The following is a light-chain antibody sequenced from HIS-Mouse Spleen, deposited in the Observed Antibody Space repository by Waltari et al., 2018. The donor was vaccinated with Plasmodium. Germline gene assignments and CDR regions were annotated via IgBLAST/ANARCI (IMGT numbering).Light chain of an antibody. Sequence: EIVLTQSPGTLSLSPGERATLSCRASQSVSSSYLAWYQQKPGQAPRLLIYGASSRAPIIPDRVSGSGSGADFTLTISRLEPEYVAVYYCQQYGSSPLTFGGGTKVEIK. CDR2: GAS. CDR1: QSVSSSY. CDR3: QQYGSSPLT. J-gene: IGKJ4*01. V-gene: IGKV3-20*01.